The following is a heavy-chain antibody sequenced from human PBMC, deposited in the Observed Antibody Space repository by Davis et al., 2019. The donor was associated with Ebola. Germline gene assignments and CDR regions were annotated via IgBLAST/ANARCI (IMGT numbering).Heavy chain of an antibody. CDR1: GGSFSGYY. CDR3: AGEVVPATYYYGMDV. D-gene: IGHD2-2*01. V-gene: IGHV4-34*01. J-gene: IGHJ6*02. CDR2: INHSGST. Sequence: PSETLSLTCAVYGGSFSGYYWSWIRQPPGKGLEWIGEINHSGSTNYNPSLKSRVTISVDTSKNQFSLKLSSVTAADTAVYYCAGEVVPATYYYGMDVWGQGTTVTVSS.